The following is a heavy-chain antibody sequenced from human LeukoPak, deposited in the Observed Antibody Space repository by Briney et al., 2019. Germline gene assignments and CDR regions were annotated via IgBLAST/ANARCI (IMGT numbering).Heavy chain of an antibody. CDR3: ARDAGYSYGYGTHFDY. J-gene: IGHJ4*02. Sequence: GGSLRLFCAASGFTFSSYGTHWVRHAPGKGLEWVAVIWYDGSNKYYADSVKGRFTISRDNSTNTLYLQMNSLRAEDTAVYYCARDAGYSYGYGTHFDYWGQGTLVTVSS. D-gene: IGHD5-18*01. CDR2: IWYDGSNK. V-gene: IGHV3-33*01. CDR1: GFTFSSYG.